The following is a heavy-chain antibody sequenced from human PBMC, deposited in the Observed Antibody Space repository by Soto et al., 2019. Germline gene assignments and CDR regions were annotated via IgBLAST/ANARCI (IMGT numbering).Heavy chain of an antibody. Sequence: GASVKVSCKASGSTFSSYAISWVRQAPGQGLEWMGGIIPIFGTANYAQKFQGRVTITADESTSTAYMELSSLRSEDTAVYYCASRRGRGDYKNWFDPWGQGTLVTVSS. CDR3: ASRRGRGDYKNWFDP. V-gene: IGHV1-69*13. J-gene: IGHJ5*02. CDR2: IIPIFGTA. D-gene: IGHD4-17*01. CDR1: GSTFSSYA.